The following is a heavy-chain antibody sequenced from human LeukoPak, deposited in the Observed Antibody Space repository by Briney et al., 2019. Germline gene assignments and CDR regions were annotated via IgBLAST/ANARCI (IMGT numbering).Heavy chain of an antibody. CDR1: GFTFSSYW. CDR2: IKQDGSEK. J-gene: IGHJ4*02. V-gene: IGHV3-7*04. CDR3: ARVHYYDSSGPVDY. Sequence: GGSLRLSCAASGFTFSSYWMSWVRQAPGKGLEWVANIKQDGSEKYYVDSVKGRFTISRDNAKNSLYLQMNSLRAEDTAVYYCARVHYYDSSGPVDYWGQGTLVTVSS. D-gene: IGHD3-22*01.